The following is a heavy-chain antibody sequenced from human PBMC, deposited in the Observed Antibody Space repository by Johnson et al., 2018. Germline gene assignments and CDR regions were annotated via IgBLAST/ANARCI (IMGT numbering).Heavy chain of an antibody. CDR3: AGYEGTGMARVYDRMDI. CDR1: GGTFNSYA. V-gene: IGHV1-69*01. Sequence: QVQLVESGAEVKKPGSSVNVSCKASGGTFNSYAIAWVRQAPGQGLEWMGGVIPVFRSAHYAQKFQGRVTIAADESSSTAYMGLSGLTSGDSAVYYWAGYEGTGMARVYDRMDIWGQGTTVTVSS. D-gene: IGHD5-18*01. J-gene: IGHJ6*02. CDR2: VIPVFRSA.